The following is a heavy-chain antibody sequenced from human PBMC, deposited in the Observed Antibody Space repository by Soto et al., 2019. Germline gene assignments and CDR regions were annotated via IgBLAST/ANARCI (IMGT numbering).Heavy chain of an antibody. V-gene: IGHV5-10-1*04. D-gene: IGHD4-17*01. J-gene: IGHJ5*02. CDR1: GYSFTSYW. CDR3: ASLTTKWFDP. Sequence: PGESLKISCKGSGYSFTSYWISWVRQMPGKGLEWMGRIDPSDSYTNYSPSFQGQITISADKSISTAYLHWSSLKASDTAMYYCASLTTKWFDPWGQGTLVTVSS. CDR2: IDPSDSYT.